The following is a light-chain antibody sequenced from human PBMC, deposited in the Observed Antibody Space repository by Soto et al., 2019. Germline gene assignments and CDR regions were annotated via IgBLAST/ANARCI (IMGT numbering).Light chain of an antibody. J-gene: IGKJ1*01. Sequence: EIELTQSPATLSLYPGERATLSCRASQSVSRYLAWYQQKPGQAPRLLIYGASNRATGIPDRFSGSGSGTDFTLTISRLEPEDFAVYYCQQYGSSGTFGQGTKVDI. CDR2: GAS. CDR3: QQYGSSGT. CDR1: QSVSRY. V-gene: IGKV3-20*01.